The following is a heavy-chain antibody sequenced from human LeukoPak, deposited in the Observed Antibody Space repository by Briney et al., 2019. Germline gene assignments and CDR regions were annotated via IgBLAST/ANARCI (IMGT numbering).Heavy chain of an antibody. CDR2: INPNSGGA. Sequence: ASVKVSCKASGYTFTGYYMHWVREAPGQGLEWMGWINPNSGGANYAQKFQGRVTMTRDTSISTAYMQLSRLRSDDTAVYYCARSTGEDFDYWGQGTLVTVSS. V-gene: IGHV1-2*02. CDR3: ARSTGEDFDY. J-gene: IGHJ4*02. D-gene: IGHD7-27*01. CDR1: GYTFTGYY.